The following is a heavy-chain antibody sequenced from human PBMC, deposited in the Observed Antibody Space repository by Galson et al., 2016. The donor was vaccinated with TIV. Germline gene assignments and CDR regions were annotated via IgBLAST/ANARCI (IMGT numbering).Heavy chain of an antibody. J-gene: IGHJ5*02. CDR2: ISSSGILI. Sequence: SLRLSCAASGFTFSDYYMIWVRQAPGKGLQWVSYISSSGILINYADSVKGRFTVSRDNAKDSLFLQMNSLRVEDTAVYYCARGSLDRWGQGTLVTVSS. CDR3: ARGSLDR. V-gene: IGHV3-11*05. CDR1: GFTFSDYY.